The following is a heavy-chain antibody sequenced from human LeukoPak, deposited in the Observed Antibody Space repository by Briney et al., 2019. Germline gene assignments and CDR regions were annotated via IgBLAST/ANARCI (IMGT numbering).Heavy chain of an antibody. D-gene: IGHD2-15*01. V-gene: IGHV3-30*04. CDR3: AAQPCSVGRCYLDY. J-gene: IGHJ4*02. CDR2: ISYHGRDT. Sequence: PGRSLRLSCAASGVTFSSFAMHWVRQAPGKGLEWVAVISYHGRDTYYADSVKDRFTISRDNSKNTLYLQLNSLGAEDTAVYCCAAQPCSVGRCYLDYWGQGTLVTVSS. CDR1: GVTFSSFA.